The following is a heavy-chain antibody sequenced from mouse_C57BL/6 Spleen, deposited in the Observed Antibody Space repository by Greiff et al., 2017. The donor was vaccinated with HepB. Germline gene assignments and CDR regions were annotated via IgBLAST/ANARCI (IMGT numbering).Heavy chain of an antibody. J-gene: IGHJ4*01. V-gene: IGHV1-72*01. CDR3: AKSKGGVYYYAMDY. CDR2: IDPNSGGT. CDR1: GYTFTSYW. Sequence: VQLQHPGAELVKPGASVKLSCKASGYTFTSYWMHWVKQRPGRGLEWIGRIDPNSGGTKYNEKFKSKATLTVDKPSSTAYMQLSSLTSEDSSVYNCAKSKGGVYYYAMDYWGQGTSVTVSS.